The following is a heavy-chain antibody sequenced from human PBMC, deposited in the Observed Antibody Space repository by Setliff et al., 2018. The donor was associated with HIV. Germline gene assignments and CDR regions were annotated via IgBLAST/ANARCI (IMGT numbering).Heavy chain of an antibody. CDR3: SRGPKYIIPTSNWFDP. CDR2: ISPYNGDM. V-gene: IGHV1-18*01. D-gene: IGHD1-26*01. CDR1: GYIFNAYA. J-gene: IGHJ5*02. Sequence: ASVKVSCKTSGYIFNAYAITWVRQAPGQGLEWIGWISPYNGDMKYAQNFQGRLTVTIDASTTTAYMELSSLRPDDTAVYYCSRGPKYIIPTSNWFDPWGQGTLVTVS.